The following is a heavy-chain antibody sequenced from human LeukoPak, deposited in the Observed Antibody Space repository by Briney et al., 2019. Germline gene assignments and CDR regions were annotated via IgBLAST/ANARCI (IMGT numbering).Heavy chain of an antibody. D-gene: IGHD4-17*01. CDR1: GFTFSSYA. J-gene: IGHJ4*02. Sequence: GGSLRPSCAASGFTFSSYAMHWVRQAPGKGLEYVSAISSNGGSTYYANSVKGRFTISRDNSKNTLYLQMGSLRAEDMAVYYCARTRTTVTTGNYFDYWGQGTLVTVSS. CDR3: ARTRTTVTTGNYFDY. CDR2: ISSNGGST. V-gene: IGHV3-64*01.